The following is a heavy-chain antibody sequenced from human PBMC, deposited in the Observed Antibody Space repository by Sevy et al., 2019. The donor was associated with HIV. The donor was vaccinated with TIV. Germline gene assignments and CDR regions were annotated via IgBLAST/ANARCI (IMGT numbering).Heavy chain of an antibody. CDR1: GYTFTTYA. CDR2: ISAYSGNT. V-gene: IGHV1-18*01. J-gene: IGHJ5*02. CDR3: AGDADNIRFDP. Sequence: ASVKVSCKASGYTFTTYAISWVRQAPGQGLEWMGWISAYSGNTNYAQRLQGRVTMTTDTSTSTAYMELRSLRSDDTAVYYCAGDADNIRFDPWGQGTLVTVSS. D-gene: IGHD2-15*01.